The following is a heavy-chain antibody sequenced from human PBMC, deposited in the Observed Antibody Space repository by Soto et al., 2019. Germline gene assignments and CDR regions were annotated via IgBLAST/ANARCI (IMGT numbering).Heavy chain of an antibody. D-gene: IGHD5-18*01. Sequence: PGGSLRLSCAASGFTFMNFAMKWVRQAPGKGLEWVSVIGGDGANIHYADSVKGRFTISRDNSKDTLYLQMDSLRAEDTAEYYGETYTQTNSVDYWGQVNLVTVSS. J-gene: IGHJ4*02. CDR3: ETYTQTNSVDY. V-gene: IGHV3-23*01. CDR2: IGGDGANI. CDR1: GFTFMNFA.